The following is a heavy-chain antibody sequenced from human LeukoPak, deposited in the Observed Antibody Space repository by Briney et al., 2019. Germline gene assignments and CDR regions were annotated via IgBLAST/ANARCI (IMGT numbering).Heavy chain of an antibody. CDR3: ARVQLNYYYGMDV. J-gene: IGHJ6*02. Sequence: GGSLRLSCAASGFTVSSNYMSWVRQAPGKGLEWVSVIYSGGSRYYADSVKGRFTISRHNSKNTLYLQMNSLRAEDTAVYYCARVQLNYYYGMDVWGQGTTVTVSS. CDR2: IYSGGSR. D-gene: IGHD1-1*01. V-gene: IGHV3-53*04. CDR1: GFTVSSNY.